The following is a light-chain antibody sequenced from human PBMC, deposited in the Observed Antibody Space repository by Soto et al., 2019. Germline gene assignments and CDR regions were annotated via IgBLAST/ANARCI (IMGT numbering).Light chain of an antibody. J-gene: IGLJ1*01. CDR3: SSYAGSNYPYV. Sequence: ALTQPPSPSGSPGQSVTISCTGTSSDVGDYNYVSWYQQPPGKAPKLLIYDVSKRPSGVPDRFSGSKSGNTACLTVSGLQAEDEGDYYCSSYAGSNYPYVFGTGTKVTVL. CDR1: SSDVGDYNY. CDR2: DVS. V-gene: IGLV2-8*01.